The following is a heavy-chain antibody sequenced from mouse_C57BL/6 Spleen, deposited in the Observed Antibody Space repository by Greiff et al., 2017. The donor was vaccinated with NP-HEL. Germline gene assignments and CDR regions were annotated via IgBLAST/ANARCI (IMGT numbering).Heavy chain of an antibody. J-gene: IGHJ2*01. CDR2: IDPSDSYT. D-gene: IGHD1-1*01. CDR3: ARLRRSFDD. V-gene: IGHV1-69*01. CDR1: GYTFTSYW. Sequence: QVQLQQPGAELVMPGASVKLSCKASGYTFTSYWMHWVKQRPGQGLEWIGEIDPSDSYTNYNQKFKGKSTLTVDKSSSTAYMQLSSLTSEDSAVYYCARLRRSFDDWGQGTTLTVSS.